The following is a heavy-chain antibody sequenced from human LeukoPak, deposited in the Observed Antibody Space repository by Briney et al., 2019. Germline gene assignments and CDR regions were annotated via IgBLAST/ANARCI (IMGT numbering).Heavy chain of an antibody. V-gene: IGHV3-23*01. CDR3: AKYGPQDSGSSHFDY. CDR2: IRDSGSST. CDR1: GFTFSSYA. Sequence: GGSLRLSCAASGFTFSSYAMSWVRQAPGKGLEWVSAIRDSGSSTHYADSVKGRFTTSRDNSKNTLFLQMNSLRAEDTAIYYCAKYGPQDSGSSHFDYWGQGTLVTVSS. J-gene: IGHJ4*02. D-gene: IGHD1-26*01.